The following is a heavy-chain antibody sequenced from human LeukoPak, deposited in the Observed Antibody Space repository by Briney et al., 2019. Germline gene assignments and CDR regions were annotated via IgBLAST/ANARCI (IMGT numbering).Heavy chain of an antibody. CDR3: ARGGYYYDSSGYYTVAFDI. CDR2: INPNSGGT. V-gene: IGHV1-2*02. Sequence: ASVKVSCKASGYTFTGYYMHWVRQAPGQGLEWMGWINPNSGGTNYAQKFQGRVTMTRDTSISTAYMELSRLRSDDTAVYYCARGGYYYDSSGYYTVAFDIWGQGTMVTVSS. J-gene: IGHJ3*02. CDR1: GYTFTGYY. D-gene: IGHD3-22*01.